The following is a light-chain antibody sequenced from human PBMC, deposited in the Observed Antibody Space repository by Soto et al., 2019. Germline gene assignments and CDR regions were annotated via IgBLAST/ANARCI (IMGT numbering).Light chain of an antibody. Sequence: QSALTQPASVSGSPGQSITISCTGTSSDFGSYNYVSWYQQLPGKAPKLMIFEVSNRPSGVSDRFSGSKSGNTASLTISGLQAEDEADYYCSSYTATRGVFGTGTKVTVL. CDR2: EVS. J-gene: IGLJ1*01. CDR1: SSDFGSYNY. V-gene: IGLV2-14*03. CDR3: SSYTATRGV.